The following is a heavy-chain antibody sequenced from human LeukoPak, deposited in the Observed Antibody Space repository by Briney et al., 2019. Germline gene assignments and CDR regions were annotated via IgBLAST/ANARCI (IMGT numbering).Heavy chain of an antibody. CDR1: GYTFTSYD. Sequence: ASVKVSCKASGYTFTSYDINWVRQATGQGLEWMGGFDPEDGETIYAQKFQGRVTMTEDTSTDTAYMELSSLRSEDTAVYYCATDPLDYWGQGTLVTVSS. V-gene: IGHV1-24*01. CDR2: FDPEDGET. CDR3: ATDPLDY. J-gene: IGHJ4*02.